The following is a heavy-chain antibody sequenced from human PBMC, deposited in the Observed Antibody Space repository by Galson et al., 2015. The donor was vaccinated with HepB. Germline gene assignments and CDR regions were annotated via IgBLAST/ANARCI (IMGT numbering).Heavy chain of an antibody. D-gene: IGHD1-26*01. CDR2: YHDEDGET. J-gene: IGHJ4*02. Sequence: SVKVSCKVSGYTLTELSMYWVRQAPGQGLEWMGGYHDEDGETVYPQNFQGRVTMTEDTSTDTAYMKLSSLTSEDTAVYYCAADRLHSGGLHYWGQGTLLIVSS. CDR1: GYTLTELS. CDR3: AADRLHSGGLHY. V-gene: IGHV1-24*01.